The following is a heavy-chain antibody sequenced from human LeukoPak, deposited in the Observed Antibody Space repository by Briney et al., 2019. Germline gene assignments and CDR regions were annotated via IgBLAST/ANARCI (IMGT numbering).Heavy chain of an antibody. J-gene: IGHJ3*02. Sequence: GRSLRLSCAASGFTFSSYGMHWVRQAPGKGLEWVAVIWYDGSNKYYADSVKGRFTISRDNSKNTLYLQMNSLRAEDTAVYYCAKDGTMVRGVINRAFDIWGQGTMATVSS. CDR1: GFTFSSYG. V-gene: IGHV3-33*06. CDR2: IWYDGSNK. CDR3: AKDGTMVRGVINRAFDI. D-gene: IGHD3-10*01.